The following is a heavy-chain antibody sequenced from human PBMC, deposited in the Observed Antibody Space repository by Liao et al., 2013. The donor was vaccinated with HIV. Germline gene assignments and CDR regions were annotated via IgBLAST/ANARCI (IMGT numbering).Heavy chain of an antibody. Sequence: QVQLQESGPGLVKASQTLSLTCSVSGDSISSGNDYWTWIRQSPGKGLEWIGYLYKSGSTYYNPSLKSRVTISGDTSKNQFSLKLSSVTAADTAVYYCAREALQFDYWGQGTLVTVSS. V-gene: IGHV4-30-4*08. CDR1: GDSISSGNDY. J-gene: IGHJ4*02. CDR2: LYKSGST. CDR3: AREALQFDY.